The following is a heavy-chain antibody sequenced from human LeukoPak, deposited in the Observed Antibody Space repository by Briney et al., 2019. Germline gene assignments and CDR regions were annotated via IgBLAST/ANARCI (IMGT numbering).Heavy chain of an antibody. J-gene: IGHJ5*02. CDR1: VCSLSRYY. V-gene: IGHV4-59*12. CDR2: IYYSGST. CDR3: ARLFAVRVRWFDP. Sequence: SETLSLTCTFSVCSLSRYYWSWIRQPPAKELEWIGYIYYSGSTNYNPSLERRVTISVDASKNQYSLKLSSVTAADTAVYYCARLFAVRVRWFDPWGQGTLVTVSS. D-gene: IGHD3-10*02.